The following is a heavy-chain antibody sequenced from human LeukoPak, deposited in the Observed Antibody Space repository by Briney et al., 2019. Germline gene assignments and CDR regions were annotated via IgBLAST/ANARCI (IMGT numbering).Heavy chain of an antibody. J-gene: IGHJ4*02. CDR3: ATEPVLAKYSSSWPRLSYYFDY. CDR2: FDPEDGET. V-gene: IGHV1-24*01. Sequence: ASVKVSYKVSGYTLTELSMHWVRQAPGKGLEWMGGFDPEDGETIYAQKFQGRVTMTEDTSTDTAYMELSSLRSEGTAVYYCATEPVLAKYSSSWPRLSYYFDYWGQGTLVTVSS. CDR1: GYTLTELS. D-gene: IGHD6-13*01.